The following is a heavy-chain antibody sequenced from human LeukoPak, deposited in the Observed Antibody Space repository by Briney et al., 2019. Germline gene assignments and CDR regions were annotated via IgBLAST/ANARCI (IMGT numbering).Heavy chain of an antibody. Sequence: GSLRLSCAASGFTFSTYAMSWVRQAPGKGLEWVSGVSGSGGSTYYADSVKGRFTISRDNSKNTLYLQMNSLRAEDTAVYYCAKDSANGYSSPLYYFDYWGQGTLVTVSS. CDR2: VSGSGGST. J-gene: IGHJ4*02. D-gene: IGHD6-13*01. CDR1: GFTFSTYA. CDR3: AKDSANGYSSPLYYFDY. V-gene: IGHV3-23*01.